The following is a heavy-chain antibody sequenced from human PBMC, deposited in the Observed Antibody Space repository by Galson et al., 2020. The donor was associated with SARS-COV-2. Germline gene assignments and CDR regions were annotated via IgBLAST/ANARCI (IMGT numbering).Heavy chain of an antibody. CDR1: GYTFTGYY. CDR3: ARESSSRDGDYYYYMDV. V-gene: IGHV1-2*04. CDR2: NNPNSGGT. D-gene: IGHD2-2*01. Sequence: GESLKISCKASGYTFTGYYMHWVRQAPGQGLEWMGWNNPNSGGTNYAQKFQGWVTMTRDTSISTAYMELSRLRSDDTAVYYCARESSSRDGDYYYYMDVWGKGTTGTVSS. J-gene: IGHJ6*03.